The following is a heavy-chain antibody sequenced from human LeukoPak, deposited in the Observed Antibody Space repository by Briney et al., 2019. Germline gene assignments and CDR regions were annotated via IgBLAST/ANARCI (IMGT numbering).Heavy chain of an antibody. Sequence: SETLSLTCTVSGYSITSGYYWGWIRQPPGKGLEWIGSIYHSWSTDYNPSLKSRVTQSIDRSRNQFSLKLTSVTAADTAVYYCARDSPLAGFEDYYYMDVWGKGTTVTVSS. D-gene: IGHD3-3*01. J-gene: IGHJ6*03. CDR2: IYHSWST. CDR3: ARDSPLAGFEDYYYMDV. CDR1: GYSITSGYY. V-gene: IGHV4-38-2*02.